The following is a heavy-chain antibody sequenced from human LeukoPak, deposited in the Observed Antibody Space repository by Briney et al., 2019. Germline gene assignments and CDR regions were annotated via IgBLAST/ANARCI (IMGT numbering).Heavy chain of an antibody. D-gene: IGHD1-26*01. CDR1: GGTFSSYA. Sequence: GSSVKVSCKASGGTFSSYAISWVRQAPGQGLEWMGGIIPIFGTANYAQKFQGRVTITADESTSTAYMELSSLRSEDTAVYYCARSREQPKRTFDPWGQGTLVTVSS. J-gene: IGHJ5*02. CDR2: IIPIFGTA. V-gene: IGHV1-69*01. CDR3: ARSREQPKRTFDP.